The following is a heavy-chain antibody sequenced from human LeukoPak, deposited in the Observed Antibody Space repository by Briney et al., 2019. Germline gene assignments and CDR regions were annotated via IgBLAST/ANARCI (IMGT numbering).Heavy chain of an antibody. CDR2: ISSSSSYI. D-gene: IGHD1-7*01. Sequence: PGGSLRLSCAASGFTFSSYSMNWVRQAPGKGLEWASCISSSSSYIYYADSVKGRFTISRDNAKNSLYLQMNSLRAEDTAVYYCARAHNWKYGSFDFWGQGTLVTVSS. CDR1: GFTFSSYS. J-gene: IGHJ4*02. V-gene: IGHV3-21*01. CDR3: ARAHNWKYGSFDF.